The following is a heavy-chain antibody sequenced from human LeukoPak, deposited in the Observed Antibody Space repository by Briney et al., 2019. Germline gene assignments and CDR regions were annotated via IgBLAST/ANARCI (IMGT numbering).Heavy chain of an antibody. D-gene: IGHD4-23*01. Sequence: GSSVKVSCKASGGTFSSYAISWVRQAPGQGLEWMGGIIPIFGTANYAQKFQGRVTITADKSTSTAYMELSSLRSEDTAVYYCARAAKTLTTVVPDAFDIWGQGTMVTVSS. V-gene: IGHV1-69*06. CDR3: ARAAKTLTTVVPDAFDI. CDR2: IIPIFGTA. CDR1: GGTFSSYA. J-gene: IGHJ3*02.